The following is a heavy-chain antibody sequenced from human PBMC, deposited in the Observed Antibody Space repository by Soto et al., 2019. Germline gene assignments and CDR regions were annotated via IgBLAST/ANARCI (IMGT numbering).Heavy chain of an antibody. CDR2: IIPIFGPA. Sequence: QVQLVQSGAEVKKPGSSVKVSCKASGGTFSSYAISWVRQAPGQGLEWMGGIIPIFGPANYAQKVQGRVTITADESTSTAYMELSSLRSEDTAVDYCARTTGGWELLEDYWGQGTLVTVSS. CDR1: GGTFSSYA. CDR3: ARTTGGWELLEDY. D-gene: IGHD1-26*01. V-gene: IGHV1-69*01. J-gene: IGHJ4*02.